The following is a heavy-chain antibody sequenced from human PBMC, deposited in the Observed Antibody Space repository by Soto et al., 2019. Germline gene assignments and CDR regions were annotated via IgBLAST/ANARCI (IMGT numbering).Heavy chain of an antibody. CDR3: ARDNDATYYDDSSAIWFDP. Sequence: QVQLVQSGAEVKKPGASVKVSCKASGYTFTSYDINWVRQATGQGLEWMGWMNPNSGNTGYAQKFQGRVTMTRNTSVSTAYMELSSLRSEDTSVYYGARDNDATYYDDSSAIWFDPWGQGTLVTVSS. CDR1: GYTFTSYD. D-gene: IGHD3-22*01. V-gene: IGHV1-8*01. J-gene: IGHJ5*02. CDR2: MNPNSGNT.